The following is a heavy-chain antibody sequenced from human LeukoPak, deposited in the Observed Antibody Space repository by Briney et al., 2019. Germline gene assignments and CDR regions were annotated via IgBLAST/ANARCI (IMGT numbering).Heavy chain of an antibody. V-gene: IGHV1-18*01. D-gene: IGHD3-10*01. CDR3: ARVGLWFGELSPNWFDP. CDR1: GYTFTSYG. CDR2: ISAYNGNT. J-gene: IGHJ5*02. Sequence: ASVKVSCKASGYTFTSYGISWVRQAPGQGLEWMGWISAYNGNTNYAQKLQGRVTMTTGTSTSTAYMELRSLRSDDTAVYYCARVGLWFGELSPNWFDPWGQGTLVTVSS.